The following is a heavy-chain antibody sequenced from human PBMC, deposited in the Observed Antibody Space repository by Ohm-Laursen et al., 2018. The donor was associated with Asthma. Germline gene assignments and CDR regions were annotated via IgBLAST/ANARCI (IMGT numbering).Heavy chain of an antibody. V-gene: IGHV4-59*12. CDR2: IYYSGRT. CDR3: ARMGYDSSGYYSWYFDY. CDR1: GGSISNYY. Sequence: GTLSLTCTVSGGSISNYYWSWIRQPPGKGLEWMGNIYYSGRTSYNPSLKSRVTLSVDASKNQFSLQLNSVTPEDTAVYYCARMGYDSSGYYSWYFDYWGQGTLVTVSP. J-gene: IGHJ4*02. D-gene: IGHD3-22*01.